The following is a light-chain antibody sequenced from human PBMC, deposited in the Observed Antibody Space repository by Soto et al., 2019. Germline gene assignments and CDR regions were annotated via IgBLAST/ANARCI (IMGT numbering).Light chain of an antibody. CDR1: SSDVGNNNY. CDR3: SSFTGSSYV. J-gene: IGLJ1*01. Sequence: QSALTQPASVSGSPGQSITNSCTGTSSDVGNNNYVSWYQHNPGRAPKVMICDVTNRPSGVSNRFSGSKSGNTASLTISGLQAEDEADYYCSSFTGSSYVFGTGTRLTVL. V-gene: IGLV2-14*03. CDR2: DVT.